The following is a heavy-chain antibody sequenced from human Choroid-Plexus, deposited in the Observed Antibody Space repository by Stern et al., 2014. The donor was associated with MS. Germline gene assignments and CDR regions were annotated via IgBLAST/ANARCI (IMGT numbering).Heavy chain of an antibody. J-gene: IGHJ5*02. CDR2: VSYDGSNK. CDR1: GFTFGSCA. CDR3: AKDRQYLTYFFDH. D-gene: IGHD2/OR15-2a*01. V-gene: IGHV3-30*18. Sequence: QLVQSGGGVVQPGRPLSLSCVASGFTFGSCAMHWVRQAPGKGLEWVAGVSYDGSNKYYADSVKGRFTISRDNSQNTLYMQMSSLRPEDTAVYYCAKDRQYLTYFFDHWGQGSLVTVSS.